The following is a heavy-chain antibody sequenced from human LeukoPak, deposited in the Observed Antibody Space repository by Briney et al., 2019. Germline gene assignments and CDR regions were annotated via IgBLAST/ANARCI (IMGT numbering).Heavy chain of an antibody. CDR3: VRDLFGRDRRPFDC. V-gene: IGHV3-48*04. D-gene: IGHD3-16*01. CDR1: GFAFSHYS. Sequence: GGSLRLSCAASGFAFSHYSMHWVRQAPGKGLECVSYVNDNSDTIFYADSVKGRFTISRDNAKNSLYLQMNSLGAEDTAVYYCVRDLFGRDRRPFDCWGQGTLVTVSS. CDR2: VNDNSDTI. J-gene: IGHJ4*02.